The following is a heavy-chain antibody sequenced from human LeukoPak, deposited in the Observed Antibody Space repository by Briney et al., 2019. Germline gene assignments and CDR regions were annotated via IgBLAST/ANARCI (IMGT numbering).Heavy chain of an antibody. Sequence: GGSLRLSCTASEFTVSRNYMLWVRQAPGKGLEWVSLIFSNGDTHYADSVKGRFTISRDTSKNTVSLQMNSLRVEDTAMYYCTRDQMNYWSQGTLVTVSS. CDR1: EFTVSRNY. D-gene: IGHD5-24*01. V-gene: IGHV3-53*01. CDR2: IFSNGDT. CDR3: TRDQMNY. J-gene: IGHJ4*02.